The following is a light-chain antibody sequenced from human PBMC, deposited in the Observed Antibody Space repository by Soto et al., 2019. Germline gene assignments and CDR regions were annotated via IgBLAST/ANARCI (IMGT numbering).Light chain of an antibody. Sequence: DIVMTQSPDSLAVSLGERATLNCKSSQSVLYSLNNRNHLAWYQKKPGQPPRLLVYWASTRESGVPDRFSGSGSGTDFSLTISSLQAEDVAVYYCQQYYRSPLSFGAGTRVEIK. CDR2: WAS. V-gene: IGKV4-1*01. CDR3: QQYYRSPLS. J-gene: IGKJ4*01. CDR1: QSVLYSLNNRNH.